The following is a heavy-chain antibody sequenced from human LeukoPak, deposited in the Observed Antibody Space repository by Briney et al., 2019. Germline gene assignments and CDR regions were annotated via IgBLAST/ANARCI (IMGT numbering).Heavy chain of an antibody. V-gene: IGHV3-30*04. CDR2: ISDDGRDI. Sequence: GTSLRLSCEASGFTFSTFPMHWVRQTPDQGLEWVAVISDDGRDIYYADSVKGRFTISRDNSKDTLYLQMNSLSPEDTAVVYCARVGRVSIYPSYMDVWGKGTTVTVSS. CDR3: ARVGRVSIYPSYMDV. CDR1: GFTFSTFP. J-gene: IGHJ6*03. D-gene: IGHD6-6*01.